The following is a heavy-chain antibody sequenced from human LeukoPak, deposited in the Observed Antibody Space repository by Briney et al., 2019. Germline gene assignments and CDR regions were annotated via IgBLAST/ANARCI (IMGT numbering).Heavy chain of an antibody. V-gene: IGHV1-18*01. D-gene: IGHD6-13*01. CDR1: GYTFTTLD. CDR3: TRDMAAAGGTLDY. Sequence: ASVKVSCKASGYTFTTLDISWVRQAPGQGLEWMGWISAFNGNTNYAQKLQGRVTMTTDTSTSTAYMELRSLRSDDTAVYYCTRDMAAAGGTLDYWGQGTLVTVSS. J-gene: IGHJ4*02. CDR2: ISAFNGNT.